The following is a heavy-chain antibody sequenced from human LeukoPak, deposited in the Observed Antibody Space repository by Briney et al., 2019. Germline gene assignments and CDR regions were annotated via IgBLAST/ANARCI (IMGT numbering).Heavy chain of an antibody. D-gene: IGHD2-2*01. CDR1: GGSFSGYY. CDR2: INHSGSA. V-gene: IGHV4-34*01. Sequence: PSETLSLTCAVYGGSFSGYYWSWIRQPPGKGLEWIGEINHSGSASYHPSLKSRVTISVDTSKNQFSLKLSSVTAADTAVYYCARSKTYRSTWNTDYWGQGTLVAVSS. CDR3: ARSKTYRSTWNTDY. J-gene: IGHJ4*02.